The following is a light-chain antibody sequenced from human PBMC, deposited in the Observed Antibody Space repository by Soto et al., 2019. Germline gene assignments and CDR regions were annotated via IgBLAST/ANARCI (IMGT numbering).Light chain of an antibody. CDR2: DAS. CDR1: QSISSW. V-gene: IGKV1-5*01. Sequence: DIQMTQSPSTLSASVGDRVTITCRASQSISSWLAWYQQKPGKAPKLLIYDASSLESGVPSRFSGSGSGTEFTLTISSLQHDDFATYYCQQYNSYWTFCQGTKVEIK. CDR3: QQYNSYWT. J-gene: IGKJ1*01.